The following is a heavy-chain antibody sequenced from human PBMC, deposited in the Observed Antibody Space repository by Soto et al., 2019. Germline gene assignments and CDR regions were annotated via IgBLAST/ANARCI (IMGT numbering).Heavy chain of an antibody. CDR2: IYYSGST. J-gene: IGHJ5*02. V-gene: IGHV4-59*01. CDR3: ASKDGNNWFDP. Sequence: PSETLSLTSTVSGGSISSFYWSWIRQPPGKGLEWIGYIYYSGSTNYNPSLKSRVTISVDTSKNQFSLKLSSVTAADTAVYYCASKDGNNWFDPWGQGTLVTVSS. CDR1: GGSISSFY.